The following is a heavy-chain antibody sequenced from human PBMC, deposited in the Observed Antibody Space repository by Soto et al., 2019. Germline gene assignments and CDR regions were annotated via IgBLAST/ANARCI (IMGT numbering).Heavy chain of an antibody. CDR2: ISGSGGVT. CDR1: GFTFKNYD. V-gene: IGHV3-23*01. D-gene: IGHD3-10*01. CDR3: AKNRQFRSYYESAGHYDN. J-gene: IGHJ4*02. Sequence: EVELLESGGGLVQPGGSLRLSCVASGFTFKNYDMRWIRQAPGKGLEWVSGISGSGGVTYYADSVKGRFTISRDNSKNTLYLQMNSLGAEDTAIYYCAKNRQFRSYYESAGHYDNWGQGTLVTVS.